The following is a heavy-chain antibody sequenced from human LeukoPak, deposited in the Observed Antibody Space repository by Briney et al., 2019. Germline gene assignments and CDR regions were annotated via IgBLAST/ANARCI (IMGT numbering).Heavy chain of an antibody. D-gene: IGHD6-19*01. CDR3: ASSRTKLGYSSGWYDD. V-gene: IGHV3-53*01. CDR1: GFTVSSNY. Sequence: PGGSLRLSCAASGFTVSSNYMSWVRQAPGKGLEWVSVIYSGGSTYYADSVKGRFTISRDNSKNTLYLQMNSLRAEDTAVYYCASSRTKLGYSSGWYDDWGQGTLVTVSS. J-gene: IGHJ4*02. CDR2: IYSGGST.